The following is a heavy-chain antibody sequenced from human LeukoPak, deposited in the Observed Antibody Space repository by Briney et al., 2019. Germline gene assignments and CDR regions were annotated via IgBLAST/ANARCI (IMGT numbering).Heavy chain of an antibody. CDR3: ARERTVTTPPYYYYYGMDV. CDR1: GYTFTSYA. Sequence: ASVKVSCKASGYTFTSYAMHWVRQAPGQRLEWMGWINAGNGNTKYSQKFQGRVTITRDTSASTAYMGLSSLRSEDTAVYYCARERTVTTPPYYYYYGMDVWGKGTTVTVSS. CDR2: INAGNGNT. J-gene: IGHJ6*04. D-gene: IGHD4-17*01. V-gene: IGHV1-3*01.